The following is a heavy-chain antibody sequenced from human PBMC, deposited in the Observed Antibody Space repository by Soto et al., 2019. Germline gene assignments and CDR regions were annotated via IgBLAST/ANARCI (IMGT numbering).Heavy chain of an antibody. D-gene: IGHD6-13*01. CDR2: ISSSGSTI. Sequence: EVQLVESGGGLVQPGGSLRLSCAASGFTFSSYEMNWVRQAPGKGPEWVSYISSSGSTIYYADSVKGRFTISRDNAKNSRYLQMNSLRAKDTAVYDCARDRTEAADVYFDCWGQGTLVTVSS. CDR1: GFTFSSYE. J-gene: IGHJ4*02. CDR3: ARDRTEAADVYFDC. V-gene: IGHV3-48*03.